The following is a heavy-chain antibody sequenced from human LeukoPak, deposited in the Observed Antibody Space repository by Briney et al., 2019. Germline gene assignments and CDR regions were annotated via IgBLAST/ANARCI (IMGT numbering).Heavy chain of an antibody. D-gene: IGHD6-13*01. CDR3: ATKTTIAAAAPYYFDY. Sequence: PSETLSLTCTVSGYSISSGYYWGWIRPPPGKGLEWIGSIYHSGSTYYNPSLKSRVTISVDTSKNQFSLKLSSVTAADTAVYYCATKTTIAAAAPYYFDYWGQGTLVTVSS. V-gene: IGHV4-38-2*02. CDR1: GYSISSGYY. J-gene: IGHJ4*02. CDR2: IYHSGST.